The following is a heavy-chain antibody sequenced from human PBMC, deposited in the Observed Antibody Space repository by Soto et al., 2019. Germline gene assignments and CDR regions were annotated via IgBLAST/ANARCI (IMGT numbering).Heavy chain of an antibody. CDR2: IIPIFGTA. CDR1: GGTFSSYA. J-gene: IGHJ3*02. V-gene: IGHV1-69*06. CDR3: ARGLITGRWQDGFDI. D-gene: IGHD1-1*01. Sequence: SVKVSCKASGGTFSSYAISWVRQAPGQGLEWMGGIIPIFGTANYAQKFQGRVTITADKSTSTAYMELSSLRSEDTAVYYCARGLITGRWQDGFDIWGEGTMVTVSS.